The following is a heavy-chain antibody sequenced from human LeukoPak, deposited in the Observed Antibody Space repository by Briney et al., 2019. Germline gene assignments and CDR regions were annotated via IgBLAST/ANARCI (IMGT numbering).Heavy chain of an antibody. CDR1: GITLSNYG. J-gene: IGHJ4*02. V-gene: IGHV3-23*01. D-gene: IGHD3-10*01. CDR3: AKRGVVIRVFLVGFHKEAYYFDS. CDR2: ISGSGGGA. Sequence: GGSLRLSCAVSGITLSNYGMSWVRQAPGKGLEWVAGISGSGGGAQSADSVKGRFTISRDNAKNRLYLHMNSLRAEDTAMYFCAKRGVVIRVFLVGFHKEAYYFDSWGQGVLVTVSS.